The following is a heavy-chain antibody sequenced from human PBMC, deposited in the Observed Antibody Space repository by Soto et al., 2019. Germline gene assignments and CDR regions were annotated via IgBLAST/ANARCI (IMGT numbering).Heavy chain of an antibody. CDR3: ARGTRYDFWSGYYSLNRYYYYGMDV. CDR2: INHSGST. D-gene: IGHD3-3*01. CDR1: GGSFSGYY. J-gene: IGHJ6*02. Sequence: SETLSLTCAVYGGSFSGYYWSWIRQPPGKGLEWIGEINHSGSTNYNPSLKSRVTISVDTSKNQFSLKLSSVTAADTAVYYCARGTRYDFWSGYYSLNRYYYYGMDVWGQGNTVT. V-gene: IGHV4-34*01.